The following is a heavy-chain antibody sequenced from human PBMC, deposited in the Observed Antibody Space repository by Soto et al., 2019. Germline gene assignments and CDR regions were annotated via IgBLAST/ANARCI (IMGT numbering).Heavy chain of an antibody. CDR3: AREEGHGYCSGGSCYYYYGMDV. Sequence: GEALKLSCTGSRYSFTSYWIGWVGQMPGKGLERMVIIYPGDSDTRYSPSFQGQVTISADKSISTAYLQWSSLKASDTAMYYCAREEGHGYCSGGSCYYYYGMDVWGQGTTVTVSS. CDR1: RYSFTSYW. D-gene: IGHD2-15*01. V-gene: IGHV5-51*01. CDR2: IYPGDSDT. J-gene: IGHJ6*02.